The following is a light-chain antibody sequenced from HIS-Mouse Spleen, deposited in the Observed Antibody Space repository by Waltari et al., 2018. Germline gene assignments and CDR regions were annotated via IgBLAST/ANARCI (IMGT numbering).Light chain of an antibody. CDR3: SSYAGSNNFVV. J-gene: IGLJ2*01. V-gene: IGLV2-8*01. CDR2: EVS. Sequence: QSALTQPPPASGSPGQSVTISCTGTSSDGGGHNYVSWYQPHPGKAPKPMIYEVSKRPSGVPDRFSGSKSGNTASLTVSGLQAEDEADYYCSSYAGSNNFVVFGGGTKLTVL. CDR1: SSDGGGHNY.